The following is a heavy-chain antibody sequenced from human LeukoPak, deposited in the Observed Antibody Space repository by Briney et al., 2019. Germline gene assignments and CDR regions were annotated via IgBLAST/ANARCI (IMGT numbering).Heavy chain of an antibody. CDR3: ARAPDSSGSYAFDI. CDR1: GGSFSGYY. J-gene: IGHJ3*02. CDR2: INHSGST. D-gene: IGHD3-22*01. V-gene: IGHV4-34*01. Sequence: SETLSLTCAVYGGSFSGYYWSWIRQPPGKGLEWIGEINHSGSTNYNPSLKSRVTISVDTSKNQFSLKLSSVTAADTAAYYCARAPDSSGSYAFDIWGQGTMVTVSS.